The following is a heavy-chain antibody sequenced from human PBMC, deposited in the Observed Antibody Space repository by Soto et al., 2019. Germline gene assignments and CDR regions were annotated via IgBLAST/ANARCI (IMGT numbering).Heavy chain of an antibody. J-gene: IGHJ4*02. CDR3: ASHRGNTYGPYDY. D-gene: IGHD5-18*01. Sequence: SETLSLTCAVSGGSISSGNWWSWVRQSPRKGLEWIGEISHSGNTNHNPSLKSRVTISIDKSKNQFSLKLTSVTAADTVVYYCASHRGNTYGPYDYWGQGTLVTVSS. CDR2: ISHSGNT. CDR1: GGSISSGNW. V-gene: IGHV4-4*02.